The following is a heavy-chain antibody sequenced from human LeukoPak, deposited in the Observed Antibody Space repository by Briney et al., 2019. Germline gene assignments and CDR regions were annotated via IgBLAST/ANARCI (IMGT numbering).Heavy chain of an antibody. CDR2: VYSSGST. V-gene: IGHV4-4*07. CDR3: ARAGFGSGWHYFDY. Sequence: SETLSLTCTVSGDSISNFYWSWIRQPAEKGLEWIGRVYSSGSTNYNPSLKSRVSMSVDTSKNQYSLRLISVIAADTAVYYCARAGFGSGWHYFDYWGRGILVSVSS. CDR1: GDSISNFY. J-gene: IGHJ4*01. D-gene: IGHD6-19*01.